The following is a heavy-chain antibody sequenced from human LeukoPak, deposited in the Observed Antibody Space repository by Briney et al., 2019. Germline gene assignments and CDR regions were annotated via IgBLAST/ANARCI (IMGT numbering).Heavy chain of an antibody. V-gene: IGHV4-59*12. J-gene: IGHJ4*02. CDR1: GGSISSYY. Sequence: SSETLSLTCTVSGGSISSYYWSWIRQPPGKGLEWIGYIYYSGSTNYNPSLKSRVTISVDTSKNQFSLKLSSVTAADTAVYYCARGAVAGNSDWGQGTLVTVSS. CDR3: ARGAVAGNSD. CDR2: IYYSGST. D-gene: IGHD6-19*01.